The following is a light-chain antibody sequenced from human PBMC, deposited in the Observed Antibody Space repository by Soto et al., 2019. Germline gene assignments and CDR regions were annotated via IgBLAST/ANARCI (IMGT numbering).Light chain of an antibody. CDR2: GVS. Sequence: ESVLTQSPGTLSLSPGERATLSCRATQSVSNNYFAWYQQKPGQSPRLLIYGVSSRATDIPDRFSGSGSGTDFTLTISRLEPEDFVVYYCQQYSSLPHTFGQGTKLKVK. CDR3: QQYSSLPHT. V-gene: IGKV3-20*01. CDR1: QSVSNNY. J-gene: IGKJ2*01.